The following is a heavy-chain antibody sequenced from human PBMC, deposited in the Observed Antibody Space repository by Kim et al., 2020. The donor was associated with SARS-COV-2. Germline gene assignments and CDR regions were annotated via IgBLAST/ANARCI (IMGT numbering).Heavy chain of an antibody. D-gene: IGHD2-21*01. Sequence: SETLSLTCTVSGGSISSGGYYWSWIRQHPGKGLEWIGYIYYSGSTYYNPSLKSRVTISVDTSKNQFSLKLSSVTAADTAVYYCARVVSMAYCGGDCYFDAFDIWGQGTMVTVSS. CDR1: GGSISSGGYY. J-gene: IGHJ3*02. CDR3: ARVVSMAYCGGDCYFDAFDI. V-gene: IGHV4-31*03. CDR2: IYYSGST.